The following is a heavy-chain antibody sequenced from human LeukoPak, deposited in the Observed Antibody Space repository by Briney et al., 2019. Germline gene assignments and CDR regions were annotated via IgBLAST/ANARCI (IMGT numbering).Heavy chain of an antibody. CDR1: GYTFTSYG. D-gene: IGHD3-3*01. V-gene: IGHV1-18*01. J-gene: IGHJ5*02. CDR3: ARGGGRYSDFWSSNWFDP. CDR2: ISAYNGNT. Sequence: ASVKVPCKASGYTFTSYGISWVRQAPGQGLEWMGWISAYNGNTNYAQKLQGRVTMTTDTSTSTAYMELRSLRSDDTAVYYCARGGGRYSDFWSSNWFDPWGQGTLVTVSS.